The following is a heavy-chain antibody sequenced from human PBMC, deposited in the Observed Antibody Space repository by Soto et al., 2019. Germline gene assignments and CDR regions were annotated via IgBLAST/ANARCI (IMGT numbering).Heavy chain of an antibody. V-gene: IGHV4-59*01. Sequence: PSETLSVTCTFSGGSTTIDYWSWIRQPPGKGLEWLGYIFHSLGAKYNPSLGSRGTISLDTSKNQLSLSLRSVTAADTAIYFCVRDLNGSGDYWGQGTMVTVSS. D-gene: IGHD3-10*01. J-gene: IGHJ4*02. CDR3: VRDLNGSGDY. CDR1: GGSTTIDY. CDR2: IFHSLGA.